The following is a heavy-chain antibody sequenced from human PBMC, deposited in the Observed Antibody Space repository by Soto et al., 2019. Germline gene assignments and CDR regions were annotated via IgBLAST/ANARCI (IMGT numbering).Heavy chain of an antibody. D-gene: IGHD6-6*01. CDR3: AKVRRADSTSSNFESYSGRVA. V-gene: IGHV3-30*18. CDR2: ISYDGSNK. CDR1: GFTFSSYG. J-gene: IGHJ6*04. Sequence: QPGGSLRLSWAASGFTFSSYGMHWVRQAPGKGLEWVAVISYDGSNKYYADSVKGRFTISRDNSKDTLFLQMNSLRGEDTAIYYCAKVRRADSTSSNFESYSGRVAWGKGTTVTLAS.